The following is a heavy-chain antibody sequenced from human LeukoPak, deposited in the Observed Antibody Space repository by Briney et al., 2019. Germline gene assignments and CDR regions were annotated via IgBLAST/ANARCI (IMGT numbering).Heavy chain of an antibody. Sequence: PSETLSLTCAVYGGSFSAYYWSWIRQPPGKGLEWIGEINHSGSTNYNPSLKSRVTISVDTSKNQFSLKLSSVTAADTAVYYCARAGFSATVVTFGAFDIWGQGTMVTVSS. CDR2: INHSGST. CDR3: ARAGFSATVVTFGAFDI. CDR1: GGSFSAYY. J-gene: IGHJ3*02. D-gene: IGHD4-23*01. V-gene: IGHV4-34*01.